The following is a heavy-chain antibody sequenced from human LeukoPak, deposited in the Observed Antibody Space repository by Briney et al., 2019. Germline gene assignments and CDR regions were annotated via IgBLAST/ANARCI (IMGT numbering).Heavy chain of an antibody. CDR1: GYTFTGYY. J-gene: IGHJ5*02. V-gene: IGHV1-2*02. CDR2: INPNSGGT. D-gene: IGHD6-13*01. CDR3: AREGAAGPQPFDP. Sequence: ASVKVSCKASGYTFTGYYMHRVRQAPGQGLEWMGWINPNSGGTNYAQKFQGRVTMTRDTSISTAYMELSRLRSDDTAVYYCAREGAAGPQPFDPWGQGTLVTVSS.